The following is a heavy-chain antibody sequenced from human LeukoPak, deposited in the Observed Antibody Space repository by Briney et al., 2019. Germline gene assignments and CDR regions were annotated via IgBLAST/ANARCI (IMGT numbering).Heavy chain of an antibody. CDR2: ISRSGDYI. CDR3: AKDRLVGGSDRHPLDY. CDR1: GFTFSSYT. D-gene: IGHD1-26*01. Sequence: GGSLRLSCAASGFTFSSYTMTWVRQAPGKGLEWVSSISRSGDYIFYADSVRGRFTISRDNAKNSPYLQMTSLRAEDTAVYYCAKDRLVGGSDRHPLDYRGQGTLVTVSS. J-gene: IGHJ4*02. V-gene: IGHV3-21*01.